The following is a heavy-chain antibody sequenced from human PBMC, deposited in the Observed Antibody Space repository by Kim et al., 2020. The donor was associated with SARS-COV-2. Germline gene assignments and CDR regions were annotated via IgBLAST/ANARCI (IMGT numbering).Heavy chain of an antibody. D-gene: IGHD3-10*01. J-gene: IGHJ4*02. Sequence: YTDSGKGRFTISRDNAKNSLNLEMNSLRAEDTAVYYCARAGVATMVPFDYWGQGTLVTVSS. CDR3: ARAGVATMVPFDY. V-gene: IGHV3-11*01.